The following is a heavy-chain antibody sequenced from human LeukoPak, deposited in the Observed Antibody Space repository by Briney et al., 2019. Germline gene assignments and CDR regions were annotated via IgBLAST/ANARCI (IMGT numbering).Heavy chain of an antibody. CDR2: IKQDGSEK. J-gene: IGHJ6*03. CDR3: ARNDFSKLNDHYYYFYMDA. D-gene: IGHD4-11*01. Sequence: PGGSLRLSCAASGFTFSTYWMTWVRQAPGKGLEWVANIKQDGSEKYYVDSVKGRFTISRDNAKNSLFLQMNNLRAEDTAIYYCARNDFSKLNDHYYYFYMDAWGKGTTLTVSS. V-gene: IGHV3-7*01. CDR1: GFTFSTYW.